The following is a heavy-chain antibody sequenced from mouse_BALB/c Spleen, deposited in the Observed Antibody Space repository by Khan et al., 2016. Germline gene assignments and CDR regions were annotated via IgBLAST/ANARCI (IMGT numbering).Heavy chain of an antibody. CDR1: GYTFTNYG. Sequence: QIQLVQSGPELKKPGETVKISCKASGYTFTNYGMNWVKQAPGKGLKWMGWINTYTGEPTYADDFKGRFVFSLETSASTAYLQLNNLKNEDMATYFYARVRSANYWGQGTTLTVSS. CDR3: ARVRSANY. J-gene: IGHJ2*01. D-gene: IGHD6-1*01. V-gene: IGHV9-1*02. CDR2: INTYTGEP.